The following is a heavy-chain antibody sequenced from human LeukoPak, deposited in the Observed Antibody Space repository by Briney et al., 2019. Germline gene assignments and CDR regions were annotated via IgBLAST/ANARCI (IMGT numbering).Heavy chain of an antibody. J-gene: IGHJ4*02. D-gene: IGHD3-22*01. CDR3: ARDGGDYYDSSGPFDY. CDR1: GFTVSSNY. CDR2: IYSGGSI. Sequence: PGGSLRLSCAASGFTVSSNYMSWVRQAPGKGLEWVSVIYSGGSINNADSVKGRFTISRDNSKNTLYLQMNSLRAEDTAVYYCARDGGDYYDSSGPFDYWGQGTLVTVSS. V-gene: IGHV3-53*01.